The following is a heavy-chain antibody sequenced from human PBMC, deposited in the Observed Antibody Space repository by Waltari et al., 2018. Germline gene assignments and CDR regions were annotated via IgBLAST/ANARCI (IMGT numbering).Heavy chain of an antibody. J-gene: IGHJ6*02. V-gene: IGHV3-30*18. Sequence: QVQLVESGGGVVQPGRSLRLSCAASGFTFSSYGMHWVRQAPGKGLEWVAVKSYDESNKYYADSVKGRFTISRDNSKNTLYLQMNSLRAEDTAVYYCAKDTAIYYYYYGMDVWGQGTTVTVSS. CDR3: AKDTAIYYYYYGMDV. CDR2: KSYDESNK. CDR1: GFTFSSYG. D-gene: IGHD5-18*01.